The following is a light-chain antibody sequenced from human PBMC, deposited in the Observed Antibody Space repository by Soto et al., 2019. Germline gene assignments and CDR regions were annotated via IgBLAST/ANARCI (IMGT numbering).Light chain of an antibody. CDR1: QDIRTH. CDR3: QQYYNLPIT. CDR2: DAS. J-gene: IGKJ5*01. Sequence: RMTPTPPSLSSSDGDIVTITSQASQDIRTHLNWYQQKPGKAPKLLIYDASNLETGVPSRFSGSGSGTDFTVTISSLQPEDFATYSCQQYYNLPITVGQGTRLDIK. V-gene: IGKV1-33*01.